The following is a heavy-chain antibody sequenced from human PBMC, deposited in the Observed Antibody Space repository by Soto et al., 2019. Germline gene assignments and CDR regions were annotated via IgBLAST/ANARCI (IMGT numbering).Heavy chain of an antibody. CDR3: AMVDVYVTPSPQDV. D-gene: IGHD3-16*01. J-gene: IGHJ6*02. Sequence: QVQLVQSRAEVKNPGASVKVSCKASGYSFTRYGIAWARQAPGQGLEWMGWINTYNGNTNYAQNLQGRVTLTTDTSKSTAYMELTRLRSNDTAIYYCAMVDVYVTPSPQDVWGQGTTVIVSS. CDR1: GYSFTRYG. V-gene: IGHV1-18*01. CDR2: INTYNGNT.